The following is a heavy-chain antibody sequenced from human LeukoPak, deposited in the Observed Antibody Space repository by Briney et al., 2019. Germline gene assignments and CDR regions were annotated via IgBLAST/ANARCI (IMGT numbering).Heavy chain of an antibody. V-gene: IGHV1-24*01. Sequence: ASVKVSCKVSGYTLTELPMHWVRQAPGKGLEWMGGFDPEDGETIYAQKFQGRVTMTEDTSTDTAYMELSSLRSEDTAVYYCATSAPTIFGVVIKLGVDYYYGMDVWGQGTTVTVSS. D-gene: IGHD3-3*01. CDR2: FDPEDGET. CDR1: GYTLTELP. J-gene: IGHJ6*02. CDR3: ATSAPTIFGVVIKLGVDYYYGMDV.